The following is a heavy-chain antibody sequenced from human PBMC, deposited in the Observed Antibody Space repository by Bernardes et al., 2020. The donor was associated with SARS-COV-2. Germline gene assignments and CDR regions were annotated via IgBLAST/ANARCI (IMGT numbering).Heavy chain of an antibody. V-gene: IGHV3-33*01. CDR2: IWKDGSRE. J-gene: IGHJ5*01. CDR1: GFTFRDYT. D-gene: IGHD4-17*01. Sequence: GGSLRLSCAASGFTFRDYTMHWVRKAQGKGREGGAVIWKDGSRENYVDSVKGRFAISRDNSNNTLYLQMNNLRVEDTALYRCATEDGEWLESWGQGTLVTVSS. CDR3: ATEDGEWLES.